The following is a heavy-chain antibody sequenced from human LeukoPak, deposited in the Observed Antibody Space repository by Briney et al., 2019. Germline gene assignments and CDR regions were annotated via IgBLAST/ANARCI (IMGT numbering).Heavy chain of an antibody. CDR2: IWYDGSNK. D-gene: IGHD2-8*01. Sequence: GGSLRLSCAASGFSFSSYAMSWVRQAPGKGLEWVAVIWYDGSNKYYADSVKGRFTISRDNSKNTLYLQMNSLRAEDTAVYYCARDGPSYCTNGVCYSLSWHAYYYYGMDVWGQGTTVTVSS. CDR1: GFSFSSYA. V-gene: IGHV3-33*08. J-gene: IGHJ6*02. CDR3: ARDGPSYCTNGVCYSLSWHAYYYYGMDV.